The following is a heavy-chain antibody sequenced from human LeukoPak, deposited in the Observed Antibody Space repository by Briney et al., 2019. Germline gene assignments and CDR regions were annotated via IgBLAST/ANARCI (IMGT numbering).Heavy chain of an antibody. CDR1: GGSISSYY. CDR2: IYYSGST. D-gene: IGHD4-11*01. V-gene: IGHV4-59*01. J-gene: IGHJ4*02. CDR3: ARDDHSNYRFDY. Sequence: TSETLSLTCTVSGGSISSYYWSWIRQPPGKGLEWIGYIYYSGSTNYNPSLKSRVTISVDTSKNQFSLKLSSVTAADTAVYYCARDDHSNYRFDYWGQGTLVTVSS.